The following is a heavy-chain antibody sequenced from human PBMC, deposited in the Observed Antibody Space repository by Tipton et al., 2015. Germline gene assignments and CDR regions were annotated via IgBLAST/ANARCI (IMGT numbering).Heavy chain of an antibody. CDR3: ARDLEHGMDV. Sequence: TLSLTCTISTYSISRDSYWGWIRQPPGKGLEWIGAISHSGSTYYNPSLKRRVTISLDTSKNQFSLTLNSVTAADTAVYYCARDLEHGMDVWGQGTTVTVSS. CDR1: TYSISRDSY. V-gene: IGHV4-38-2*02. CDR2: ISHSGST. J-gene: IGHJ6*02. D-gene: IGHD5-24*01.